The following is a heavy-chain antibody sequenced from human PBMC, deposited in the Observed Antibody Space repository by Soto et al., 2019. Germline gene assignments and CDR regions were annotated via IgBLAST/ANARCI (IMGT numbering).Heavy chain of an antibody. Sequence: EVQLVESGGGLVKPGGSLRLSCAASGFTFSNAWMNWVRQAPGKGLEWVGRIKSKTDGGTTDYAAPVKGRFTISRDDSKNTLYLQMNSLKTEDTAVYYCTTYLPTLLRGFGELLKPGFDYWGQGTLVTVSS. CDR2: IKSKTDGGTT. J-gene: IGHJ4*02. V-gene: IGHV3-15*07. D-gene: IGHD3-10*01. CDR1: GFTFSNAW. CDR3: TTYLPTLLRGFGELLKPGFDY.